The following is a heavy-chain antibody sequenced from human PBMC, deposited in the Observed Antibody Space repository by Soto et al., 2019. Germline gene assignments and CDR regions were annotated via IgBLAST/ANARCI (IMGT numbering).Heavy chain of an antibody. Sequence: QVQLVESGGGVVQPGRSLRLSCAASGCTFSSYGMHWVRQAPGKGLEWVAVISYDGSNKYYADSVKGRFTISRDNSKNTLYLQMNSLRAEDTAVYYCAKGELRYCSGGSCYGMDVWGQGTTVTVSS. CDR3: AKGELRYCSGGSCYGMDV. CDR2: ISYDGSNK. V-gene: IGHV3-30*18. D-gene: IGHD2-15*01. J-gene: IGHJ6*02. CDR1: GCTFSSYG.